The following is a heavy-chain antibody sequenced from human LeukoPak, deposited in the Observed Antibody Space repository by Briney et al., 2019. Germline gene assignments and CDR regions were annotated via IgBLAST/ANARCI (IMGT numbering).Heavy chain of an antibody. CDR2: INPNSGGT. CDR1: GYTFTGYY. V-gene: IGHV1-2*02. CDR3: ARGYCGGDCYLFDY. D-gene: IGHD2-21*02. J-gene: IGHJ4*02. Sequence: ASVKVSCKASGYTFTGYYMHWVRQAPGQGLEWMGWINPNSGGTNYAQKFQGRVTMTRDTSISTAYMELSRLRSDDTAVYYCARGYCGGDCYLFDYWGQGTLVTVSP.